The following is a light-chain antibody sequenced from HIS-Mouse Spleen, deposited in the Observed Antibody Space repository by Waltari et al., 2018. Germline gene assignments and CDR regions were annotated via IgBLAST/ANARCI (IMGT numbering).Light chain of an antibody. V-gene: IGLV3-10*01. J-gene: IGLJ2*01. CDR1: ALPKQY. CDR3: YSTDSSGNHRV. Sequence: SYELTQPPSVSVSPGQTARITCSGDALPKQYPYWYQQKSGQAPVLVIYEDSKRTSGIPERFSGSSSGTMATLTISGAQVEDEADYYCYSTDSSGNHRVFGGGTKLTVL. CDR2: EDS.